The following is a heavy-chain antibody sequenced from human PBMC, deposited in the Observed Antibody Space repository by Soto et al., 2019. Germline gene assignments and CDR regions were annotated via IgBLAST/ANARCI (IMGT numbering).Heavy chain of an antibody. CDR2: VYRSGGT. Sequence: SETLSLTCTVPGGSMTSYYWTCIRQPAGKGLEWIGRVYRSGGTHYNPALKRRVTISLDTSKNQFSLRLLSVPDADTAVYFCARGPRFSDWFDPWGQGTLVTVSS. CDR3: ARGPRFSDWFDP. D-gene: IGHD3-3*01. V-gene: IGHV4-4*07. CDR1: GGSMTSYY. J-gene: IGHJ5*02.